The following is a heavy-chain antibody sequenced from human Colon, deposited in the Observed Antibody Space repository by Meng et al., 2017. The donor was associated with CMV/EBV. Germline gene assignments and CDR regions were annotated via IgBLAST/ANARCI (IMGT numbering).Heavy chain of an antibody. Sequence: GGSLRLSCAASGFTFISYMMNWVRQAPGKGLEWVSAISSSSGYIYYADSVKGRFTISRDNAKDSLYLQMNSLRVEDTAVYYCARDNGGYSGRWTEPYYYGMDVWGQGTTVTVSS. J-gene: IGHJ6*02. D-gene: IGHD6-13*01. CDR3: ARDNGGYSGRWTEPYYYGMDV. CDR1: GFTFISYM. CDR2: ISSSSGYI. V-gene: IGHV3-21*01.